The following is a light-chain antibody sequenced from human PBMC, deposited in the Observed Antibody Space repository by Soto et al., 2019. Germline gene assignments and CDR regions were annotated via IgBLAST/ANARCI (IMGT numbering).Light chain of an antibody. CDR1: QSISTS. J-gene: IGKJ5*01. CDR2: AAS. V-gene: IGKV1-39*01. CDR3: QQSYTTPIT. Sequence: DIQMTQSPSSLSSSVGDRVTITCRASQSISTSLNWYQHKPGKAPDLLIYAASSLQGGVPSRFSGSGSGTDFTLTISSLQPEDFATYFCQQSYTTPITFGQGTRLEIK.